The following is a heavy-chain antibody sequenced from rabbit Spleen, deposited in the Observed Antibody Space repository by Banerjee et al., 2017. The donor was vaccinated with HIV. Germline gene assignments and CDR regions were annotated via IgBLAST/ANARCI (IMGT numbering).Heavy chain of an antibody. J-gene: IGHJ4*01. D-gene: IGHD3-3*01. CDR1: GFSFSSSYD. Sequence: VESGGGLVQPGASLKLTCKASGFSFSSSYDMCWVRQAPGKGLEWIACIYTGNGKSYSAGWARGRFTITRTSSTSVTLRITSQTVAVTATYFCARDAVIGPYIDGYFTFWGPGPLFPVS. CDR2: IYTGNGKS. CDR3: ARDAVIGPYIDGYFTF. V-gene: IGHV1S40*01.